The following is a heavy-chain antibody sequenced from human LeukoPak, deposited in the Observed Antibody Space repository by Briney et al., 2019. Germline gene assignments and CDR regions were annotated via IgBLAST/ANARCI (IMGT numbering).Heavy chain of an antibody. CDR2: ITTSDNTI. V-gene: IGHV3-48*03. J-gene: IGHJ4*02. CDR3: AKGVVVRKPTRFDY. D-gene: IGHD3-22*01. CDR1: GFTFSSYE. Sequence: GGSLRLSCAASGFTFSSYEMNWVRQAPGKGLEWISYITTSDNTIYNADSVKGRFTISRDNSKNTLYLQMNSLRAEDTAVYYCAKGVVVRKPTRFDYWGQGTLVTVSS.